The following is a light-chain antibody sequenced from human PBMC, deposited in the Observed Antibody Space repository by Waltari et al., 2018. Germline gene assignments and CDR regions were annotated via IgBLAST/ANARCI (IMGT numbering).Light chain of an antibody. CDR1: QNIGRT. CDR2: GAS. J-gene: IGKJ1*01. V-gene: IGKV3-20*01. CDR3: QNYERLPVT. Sequence: EVVLTQSPGTLSLSPGERATLSCRASQNIGRTLTWYPQKPGQSPRLLIYGASIRAAGIPDRFSGSGSGTDFILTITRLEPEDFAVYYCQNYERLPVTFGQGTKVEIK.